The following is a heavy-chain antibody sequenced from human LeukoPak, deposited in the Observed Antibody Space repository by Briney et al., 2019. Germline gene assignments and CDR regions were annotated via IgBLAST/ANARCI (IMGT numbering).Heavy chain of an antibody. V-gene: IGHV3-48*01. CDR3: AGGYCSDGTCYRFDP. CDR2: ISTTCGTI. D-gene: IGHD2-15*01. CDR1: GSTFSTYG. J-gene: IGHJ5*02. Sequence: GGSLRLSCTASGSTFSTYGMNWVRQAPGKGLEWLSYISTTCGTIYYADSVKGRFTISRENAKNSLYLQMNSLRAEDTAVYYCAGGYCSDGTCYRFDPWGQGTLVTVSS.